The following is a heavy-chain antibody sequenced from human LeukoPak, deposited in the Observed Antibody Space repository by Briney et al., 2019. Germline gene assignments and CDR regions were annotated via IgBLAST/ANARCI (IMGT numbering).Heavy chain of an antibody. D-gene: IGHD3-22*01. CDR2: ISGSGGST. V-gene: IGHV3-23*01. CDR1: GFTFSSYG. Sequence: GGSLRLSCAASGFTFSSYGMSWVRQAPGKGLEWVSAISGSGGSTYYADSVKGRFTISRDNSKNTLYLQMNSLRAEDTAVYYCAKGPYDSSGSYWGQGILVTVSS. CDR3: AKGPYDSSGSY. J-gene: IGHJ4*02.